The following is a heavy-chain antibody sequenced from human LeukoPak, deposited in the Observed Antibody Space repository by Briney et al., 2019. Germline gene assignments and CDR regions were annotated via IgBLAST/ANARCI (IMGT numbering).Heavy chain of an antibody. CDR2: ISGSGGST. CDR3: AKSYSSSFEFDY. Sequence: GGSLRLSCAASGFTFSSYAISWVRQAPGKGLEWVSAISGSGGSTYYADSVKGRFTISRDNSKNTLYLQMNSLRAEDTAVYYCAKSYSSSFEFDYWGQGTLVTVSS. D-gene: IGHD6-13*01. V-gene: IGHV3-23*01. J-gene: IGHJ4*02. CDR1: GFTFSSYA.